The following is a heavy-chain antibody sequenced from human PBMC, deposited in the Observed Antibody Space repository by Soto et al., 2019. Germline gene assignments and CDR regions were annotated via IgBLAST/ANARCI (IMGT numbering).Heavy chain of an antibody. V-gene: IGHV3-53*01. CDR2: IYSGGST. Sequence: EVQLVESGGGLIQPGGSLRLSCAASGFTVSSNYMSWVRQAPGKGLEWVSVIYSGGSTYYADSVKGRFTISRDNSKTTLYLQMNSVRAEGTAVYYCARHNYESGGGFDSWGQGTLVTVSS. CDR3: ARHNYESGGGFDS. CDR1: GFTVSSNY. J-gene: IGHJ4*02. D-gene: IGHD3-22*01.